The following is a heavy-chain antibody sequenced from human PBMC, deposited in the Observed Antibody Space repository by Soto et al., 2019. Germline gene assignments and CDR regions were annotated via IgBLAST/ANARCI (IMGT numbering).Heavy chain of an antibody. V-gene: IGHV4-39*01. CDR1: GGSISSSSYY. D-gene: IGHD3-22*01. CDR2: VYYGGST. CDR3: AGGDYYHSSGYYFYYYTMDV. J-gene: IGHJ6*02. Sequence: SETLSLTCTVSGGSISSSSYYWGWIRQPPGKGLEWIGNVYYGGSTYYNPSLKSRVTISVETSKSQFSLKLSSVTAAETAGYYCAGGDYYHSSGYYFYYYTMDVWGQGTTVTVSS.